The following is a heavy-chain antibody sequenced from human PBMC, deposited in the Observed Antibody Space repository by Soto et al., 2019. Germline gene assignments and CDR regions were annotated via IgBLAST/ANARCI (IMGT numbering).Heavy chain of an antibody. CDR1: GASIRNTNYY. V-gene: IGHV4-39*02. Sequence: SETLSLTCNVSGASIRNTNYYWGWVRQPPGKGLDWLGNIYYGGTTYYNSSLKNRVTISLTTNTNHFSLKLITVTAADTAVYYFATFRLPPSRYTGFDFSGPGTMVTVYS. CDR2: IYYGGTT. CDR3: ATFRLPPSRYTGFDF. J-gene: IGHJ4*02. D-gene: IGHD5-18*01.